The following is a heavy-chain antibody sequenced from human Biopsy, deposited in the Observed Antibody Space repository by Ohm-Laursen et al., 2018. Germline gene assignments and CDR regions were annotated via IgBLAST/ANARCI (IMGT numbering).Heavy chain of an antibody. V-gene: IGHV3-21*01. CDR1: GVTLSGYK. CDR2: ISGSSTYI. CDR3: ATSGAADSRGNYHGMDV. Sequence: SLRLSCAASGVTLSGYKMNWVRQAPGKGLEWVSSISGSSTYIYYADSVKGRFTISRDNAKNSLSLQMNSLRADDTAVYYCATSGAADSRGNYHGMDVWGQGTTVTVSS. D-gene: IGHD3-16*01. J-gene: IGHJ6*02.